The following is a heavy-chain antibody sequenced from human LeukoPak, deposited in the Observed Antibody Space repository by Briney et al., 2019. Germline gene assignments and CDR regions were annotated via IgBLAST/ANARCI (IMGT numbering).Heavy chain of an antibody. J-gene: IGHJ3*02. CDR1: GFTFSSYA. Sequence: GALRLSCAASGFTFSSYAMHWVRQAPGKGLEWVAVISYDGSNKYYADSVKGRFTISRDNAKNSLYLQMNTLRAEDTAVYYCATDGGSSYLNAINIWGQGTMVTVSS. D-gene: IGHD6-6*01. CDR3: ATDGGSSYLNAINI. V-gene: IGHV3-30-3*01. CDR2: ISYDGSNK.